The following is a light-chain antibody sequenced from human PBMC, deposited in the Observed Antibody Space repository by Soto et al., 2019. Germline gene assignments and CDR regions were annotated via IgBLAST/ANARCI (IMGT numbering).Light chain of an antibody. CDR2: GAS. Sequence: EIVLKQSPATLSLSPGASSPLSGRASQSVSSYLAWYQQKPGQAPRLLIHGASTRATGIPARFSGSGSGTEFTLTISSLQSEDFAVYYCQQYYNWPRTFGQGTKVDIK. CDR3: QQYYNWPRT. V-gene: IGKV3-15*01. J-gene: IGKJ1*01. CDR1: QSVSSY.